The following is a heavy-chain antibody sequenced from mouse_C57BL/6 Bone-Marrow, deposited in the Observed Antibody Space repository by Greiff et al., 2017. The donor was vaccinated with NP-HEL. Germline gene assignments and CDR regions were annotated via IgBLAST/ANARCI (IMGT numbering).Heavy chain of an antibody. CDR1: GFTFSSYA. D-gene: IGHD1-1*02. CDR2: ISDGGSYT. J-gene: IGHJ2*01. CDR3: ARDLLGSYDY. V-gene: IGHV5-4*01. Sequence: EVKLVESGGGLVKPGGSLKLSCAASGFTFSSYAMSWVRQTPEKRLEWVATISDGGSYTYYPDNVKGRFTISRDNAKNNLYLQRSHLKSEDTAMYYCARDLLGSYDYWGQGTTLTVSS.